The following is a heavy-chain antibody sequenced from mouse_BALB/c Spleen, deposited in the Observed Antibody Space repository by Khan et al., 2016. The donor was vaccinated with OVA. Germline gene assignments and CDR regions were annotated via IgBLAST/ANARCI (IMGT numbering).Heavy chain of an antibody. CDR1: GFSLTSSG. CDR3: AKFTPYYYSMDY. V-gene: IGHV2-3*01. J-gene: IGHJ4*01. D-gene: IGHD1-1*01. Sequence: QVQLQQSGPGLVAPSQSLSITCTVSGFSLTSSGVSWVRQSPGKGLEWLGVIWGDGSTNYHSTLISRLIISKDNSKSQVFLKLTGLQTDDTATYYCAKFTPYYYSMDYWGQGTSVTVSS. CDR2: IWGDGST.